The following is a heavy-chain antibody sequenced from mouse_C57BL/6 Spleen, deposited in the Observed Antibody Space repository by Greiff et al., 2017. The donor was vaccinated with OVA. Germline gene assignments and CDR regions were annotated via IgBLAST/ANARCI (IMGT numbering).Heavy chain of an antibody. J-gene: IGHJ2*01. D-gene: IGHD2-4*01. CDR2: ISSGGSYT. Sequence: EVKLMESGGDLVKPGGSLKLSCAASGFTFSSYGMSWVRQTPDKRLEWVATISSGGSYTYYPDSVKGRFTISRDNAKNTLYLQMSSLKSEDTAMYYCARPTYDYDEEYYFDYWGQGTTLTVSS. CDR3: ARPTYDYDEEYYFDY. CDR1: GFTFSSYG. V-gene: IGHV5-6*01.